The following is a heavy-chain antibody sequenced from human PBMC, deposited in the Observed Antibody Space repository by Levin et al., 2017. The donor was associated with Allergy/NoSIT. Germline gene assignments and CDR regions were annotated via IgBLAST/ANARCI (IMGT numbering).Heavy chain of an antibody. Sequence: HSQTLSLTCAVYGGSFRGNFWSWIRQPPGKGLEWIGEVNPSGTINYNPSLESRVTIVVDTSKNQFSLKVNSVTAADTAMYFCATTSGWRDFWGQGTLVTVSS. J-gene: IGHJ4*02. V-gene: IGHV4-34*01. CDR3: ATTSGWRDF. D-gene: IGHD6-19*01. CDR1: GGSFRGNF. CDR2: VNPSGTI.